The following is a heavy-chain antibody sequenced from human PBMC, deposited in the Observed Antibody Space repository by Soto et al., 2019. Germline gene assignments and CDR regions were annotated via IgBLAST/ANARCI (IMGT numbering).Heavy chain of an antibody. CDR1: GGSISSYY. J-gene: IGHJ4*02. D-gene: IGHD1-26*01. CDR2: IYYSGST. V-gene: IGHV4-59*12. Sequence: SETLSLTCTVSGGSISSYYWSWIRQPPGKGLEWIGYIYYSGSTYYNPSLKSRVTISVDTSKNQFSLKLSSVTAADTAVFYCARDIGGYGKFDYWGQGNLVTVSS. CDR3: ARDIGGYGKFDY.